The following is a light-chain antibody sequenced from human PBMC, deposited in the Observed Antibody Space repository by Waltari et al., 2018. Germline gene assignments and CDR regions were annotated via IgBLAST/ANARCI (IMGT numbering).Light chain of an antibody. J-gene: IGLJ2*01. Sequence: SYVLTQPPSVSVAPGKTAKITCGTNNIGAKGVHWYQHKPGQAPVLVIYDDRDRPSGIPERFSGSNSGDTATLTISGVDAGDEADYYCQVWDSSSDHVIFGGGTKLTVL. CDR3: QVWDSSSDHVI. CDR1: NIGAKG. V-gene: IGLV3-21*04. CDR2: DDR.